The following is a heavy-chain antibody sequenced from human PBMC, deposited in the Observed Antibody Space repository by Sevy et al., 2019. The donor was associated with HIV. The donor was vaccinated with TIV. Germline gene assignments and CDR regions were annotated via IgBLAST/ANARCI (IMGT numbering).Heavy chain of an antibody. V-gene: IGHV3-23*02. CDR1: GFTFSNYG. Sequence: GGSLRLSCSTSGFTFSNYGMKWVRQAPGKGLEWVSAVRGSGGSTFYGESVKGRFTMSRDNAEKRLYLQMSSLRDEDTVVYFCARDFSSSGGLVVGDYWGQGTLVTVSS. J-gene: IGHJ4*02. CDR3: ARDFSSSGGLVVGDY. CDR2: VRGSGGST. D-gene: IGHD2-21*01.